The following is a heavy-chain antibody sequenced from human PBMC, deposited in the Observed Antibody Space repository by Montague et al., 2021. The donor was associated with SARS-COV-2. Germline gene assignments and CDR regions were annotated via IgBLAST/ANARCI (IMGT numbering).Heavy chain of an antibody. CDR1: ISSSRYY. J-gene: IGHJ6*02. CDR2: MYYSGNT. Sequence: SETLSLTCTVSISSSRYYWDWIRQPPGKGLEWIGSMYYSGNTNYNPSLXSRVTISVDTSKNQFSLKLSSVTAADTAVYYCARGRWAPVLGVIDYYYGMDVWGQGTTVTVSS. D-gene: IGHD3-22*01. CDR3: ARGRWAPVLGVIDYYYGMDV. V-gene: IGHV4-39*07.